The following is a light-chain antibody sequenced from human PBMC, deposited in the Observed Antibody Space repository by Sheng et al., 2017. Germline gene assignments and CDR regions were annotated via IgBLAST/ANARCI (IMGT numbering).Light chain of an antibody. V-gene: IGKV2-30*02. CDR3: MQGTHWPPS. Sequence: DVVMTQSPLSLPVTLGQPASLSCRSSQSLVHSDGNTYLYWFHQRPGQSPRRLIYKVSHRDPGVPDRFSGSGSGTDFTLKISRVEADDVGVYYCMQGTHWPPSFGGGTKVEIK. CDR1: QSLVHSDGNTY. CDR2: KVS. J-gene: IGKJ4*01.